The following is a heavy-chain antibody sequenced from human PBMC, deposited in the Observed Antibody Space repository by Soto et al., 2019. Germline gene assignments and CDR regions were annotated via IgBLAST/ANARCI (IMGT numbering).Heavy chain of an antibody. V-gene: IGHV3-33*08. J-gene: IGHJ2*01. Sequence: GGSLRLSCAASGFNFNIFGLHWVRQTPGKGLEWVAVISYDSTIKYHADPVKGRFTISRENAKNSLYLQMNSLRAGDTAVYYCARSRSGSQTYWYFDLWGRGTLVTVSS. CDR1: GFNFNIFG. CDR2: ISYDSTIK. CDR3: ARSRSGSQTYWYFDL. D-gene: IGHD1-26*01.